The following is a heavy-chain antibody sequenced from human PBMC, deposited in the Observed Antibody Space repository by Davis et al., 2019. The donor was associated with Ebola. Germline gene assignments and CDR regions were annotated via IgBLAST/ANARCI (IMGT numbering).Heavy chain of an antibody. J-gene: IGHJ6*04. CDR1: GFTFSWHW. D-gene: IGHD6-6*01. CDR2: INQDGSEK. Sequence: GESLKISCATSGFTFSWHWMTWVRQAPGKGLEWVANINQDGSEKYYVDSVKGRFTISRDNAKNSLYLQMNTLRAEDTAVYYCAKSSPQKVWGKGTTVTVSS. CDR3: AKSSPQKV. V-gene: IGHV3-7*03.